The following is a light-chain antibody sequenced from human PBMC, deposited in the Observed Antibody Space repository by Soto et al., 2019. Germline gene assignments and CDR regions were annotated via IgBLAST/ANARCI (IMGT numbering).Light chain of an antibody. V-gene: IGLV1-47*02. CDR2: NND. Sequence: QSVLTQPPSASGTPGQRGTMSCSGSGSNIGPNYVYWFQQFPGTAPKLLIYNNDQRPSGVPDRFSGSKSGTSASLDISGLRSEDEAEYYCAAWDDSLSGRVFGGGTKLTVL. CDR3: AAWDDSLSGRV. CDR1: GSNIGPNY. J-gene: IGLJ3*02.